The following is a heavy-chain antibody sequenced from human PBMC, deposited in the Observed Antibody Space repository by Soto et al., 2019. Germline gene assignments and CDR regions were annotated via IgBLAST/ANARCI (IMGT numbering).Heavy chain of an antibody. J-gene: IGHJ4*02. CDR2: IYHSGST. CDR3: ARAPYDFWSGYYSFDN. D-gene: IGHD3-3*01. CDR1: GGSVNSSNW. Sequence: PSETLSLTCAVSGGSVNSSNWWGWVRQPPGKGLEWIGEIYHSGSTNYNPSLKSRVTISVDKSKNQFSLKLSSVTAADTAVYYCARAPYDFWSGYYSFDNWGQGTLVTVSS. V-gene: IGHV4-4*02.